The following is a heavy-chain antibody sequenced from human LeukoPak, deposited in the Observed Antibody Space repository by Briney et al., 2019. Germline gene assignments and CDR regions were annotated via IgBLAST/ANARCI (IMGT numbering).Heavy chain of an antibody. V-gene: IGHV4-34*01. D-gene: IGHD2-15*01. J-gene: IGHJ6*03. CDR2: INHSGGT. CDR1: GGSFSGYY. Sequence: SETLSLTCAVYGGSFSGYYWSWIRQPPGKGLEWIGEINHSGGTNYNPSLKSRVTISVDTSKNQFSLKRSSVTAADTAVYYCARGYCSGGSCYSYYYYNYMDVWGKGTTVTVSS. CDR3: ARGYCSGGSCYSYYYYNYMDV.